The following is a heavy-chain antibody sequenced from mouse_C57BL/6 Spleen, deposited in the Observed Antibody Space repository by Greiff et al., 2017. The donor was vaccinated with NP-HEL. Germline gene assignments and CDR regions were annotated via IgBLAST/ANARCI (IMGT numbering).Heavy chain of an antibody. J-gene: IGHJ4*01. CDR3: AKGGYAMDY. V-gene: IGHV2-3*01. CDR1: GFSLTSYG. Sequence: VKLMESGPGLVAPSQSLSITCTVSGFSLTSYGVSWVRQPPGKGLEWLGVIWGDGSTNYHSAPISKLSISKVNSKSQGFLKLNSLQTDDTATYYCAKGGYAMDYWGQGTSVTVSS. CDR2: IWGDGST.